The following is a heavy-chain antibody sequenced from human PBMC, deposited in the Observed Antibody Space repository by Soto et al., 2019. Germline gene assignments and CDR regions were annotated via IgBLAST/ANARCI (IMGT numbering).Heavy chain of an antibody. CDR3: VRGGYMHACDI. CDR2: MNNDGSYI. D-gene: IGHD6-13*01. J-gene: IGHJ3*02. Sequence: EVQLVESGGGLVQPGGSLRLSCAASGFTFSSYWMYWVRQAPGKGLEWVSHMNNDGSYIIYAQSVKGRFTFSRDNAKNTLYMQMNSLRAEDTAVYYCVRGGYMHACDIWGQGTMVTVSS. V-gene: IGHV3-74*01. CDR1: GFTFSSYW.